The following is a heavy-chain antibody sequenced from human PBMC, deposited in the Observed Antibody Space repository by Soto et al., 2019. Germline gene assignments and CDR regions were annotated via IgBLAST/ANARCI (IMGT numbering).Heavy chain of an antibody. Sequence: PSETLSLTWAVSGGSISGCGFCWIWIQQPPGKGLEWIGYILHTGGTQYNPSLKSRVSMSVDKSKNQFSLHLTSVTAADTAVYYCARLQFGEGFDYWGQGALVTLSS. CDR1: GGSISGCGFC. CDR3: ARLQFGEGFDY. D-gene: IGHD3-10*01. V-gene: IGHV4-30-2*01. CDR2: ILHTGGT. J-gene: IGHJ4*02.